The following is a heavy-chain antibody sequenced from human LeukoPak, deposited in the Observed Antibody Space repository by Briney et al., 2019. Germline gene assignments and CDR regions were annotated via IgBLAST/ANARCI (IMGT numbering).Heavy chain of an antibody. CDR1: GGSISSSRYY. CDR2: IYYSGST. J-gene: IGHJ5*02. D-gene: IGHD6-6*01. V-gene: IGHV4-39*01. Sequence: SETLSLTCTVSGGSISSSRYYWGWIRQPPGKGLEWVGNIYYSGSTYYNPSLKSRVTISLDTSKNQFSLKLSSVTAADTAVYYCARRDITARLNWFDPWGQGTLVTVSS. CDR3: ARRDITARLNWFDP.